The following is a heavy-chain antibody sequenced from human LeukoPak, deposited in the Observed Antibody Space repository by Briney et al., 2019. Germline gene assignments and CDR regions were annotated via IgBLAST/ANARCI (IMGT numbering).Heavy chain of an antibody. CDR1: GGSISSSSYY. D-gene: IGHD6-13*01. J-gene: IGHJ5*02. Sequence: PSETLSLTCTVSGGSISSSSYYWGWIRQLPGKGLEWIGSIYYSGSTYYNPSLKSRVTISVDTSKNQFSLKLSSVTAADTAVYYCARSSGYSSSGGLNWFDTWGQGTLVTVSS. CDR2: IYYSGST. CDR3: ARSSGYSSSGGLNWFDT. V-gene: IGHV4-39*01.